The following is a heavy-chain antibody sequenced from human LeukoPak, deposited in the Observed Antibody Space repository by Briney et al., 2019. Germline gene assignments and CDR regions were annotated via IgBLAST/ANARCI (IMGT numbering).Heavy chain of an antibody. CDR1: GGSISSSSYY. J-gene: IGHJ4*02. CDR3: ARDPGAVAS. CDR2: IYYSGST. D-gene: IGHD6-19*01. V-gene: IGHV4-39*07. Sequence: SETLSLTCTVSGGSISSSSYYWGWIRQPPGKGLEWIGSIYYSGSTYYNPSLKSRVTISVDTSKNQFSLKLNSVTAADTAVYYRARDPGAVASWGQGTLVTVSS.